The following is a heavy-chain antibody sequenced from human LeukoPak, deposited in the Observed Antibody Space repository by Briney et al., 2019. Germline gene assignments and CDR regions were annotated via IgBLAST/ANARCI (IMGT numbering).Heavy chain of an antibody. CDR3: ARVADGYTTYYFDY. D-gene: IGHD5-24*01. Sequence: PGRSLRLSCAASGFTFSVYGMHWVRQAPGKGLEWVAVISYDGSNKYYADSVKGRFTISRDNSKNTLYLQMNSLRAEDTAVYYCARVADGYTTYYFDYWGQGTLVTVSS. J-gene: IGHJ4*02. CDR2: ISYDGSNK. V-gene: IGHV3-30*03. CDR1: GFTFSVYG.